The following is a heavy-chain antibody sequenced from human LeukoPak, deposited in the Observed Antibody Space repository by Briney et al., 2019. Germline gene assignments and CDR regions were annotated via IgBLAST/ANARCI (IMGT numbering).Heavy chain of an antibody. CDR1: GGSISSYY. CDR3: ARFMVRRFFDY. J-gene: IGHJ4*02. Sequence: ASETLSLTCTVSGGSISSYYWSWIRQPPGKGLEWIGYIYYSGSTNYNPSLKSRVTISVDTSKNQFSLKLSSMTAADTAVYYCARFMVRRFFDYWGQGTLVTVSS. D-gene: IGHD3-10*01. V-gene: IGHV4-59*08. CDR2: IYYSGST.